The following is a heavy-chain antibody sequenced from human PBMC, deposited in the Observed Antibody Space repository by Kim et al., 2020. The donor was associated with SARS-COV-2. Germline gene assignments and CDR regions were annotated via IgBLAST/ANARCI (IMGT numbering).Heavy chain of an antibody. CDR2: IYYSGST. CDR1: GGSISSSSYY. Sequence: SETLSLTCTVSGGSISSSSYYWGWIRQPPGKGLEWIGSIYYSGSTYYNPSLKSRVTISVDTSKNQFSLKLSSVTAADTAVYYCARPQVGHRVEYYFDYWGQGTLVTVSS. CDR3: ARPQVGHRVEYYFDY. D-gene: IGHD3-3*01. J-gene: IGHJ4*02. V-gene: IGHV4-39*01.